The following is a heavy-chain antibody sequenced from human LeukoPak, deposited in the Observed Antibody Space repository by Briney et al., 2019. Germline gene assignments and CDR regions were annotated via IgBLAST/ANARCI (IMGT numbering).Heavy chain of an antibody. Sequence: GASVKVSCKASGFTFTSSAMQWVRQARGQRLEWIGWIVVGSGNANYAQKFQERVTITRDMSTSTAYMELSSLRSEDTAVYYCAADAGGEALNFDYWGQGTLVTVSS. D-gene: IGHD3-3*02. J-gene: IGHJ4*02. CDR3: AADAGGEALNFDY. CDR2: IVVGSGNA. CDR1: GFTFTSSA. V-gene: IGHV1-58*02.